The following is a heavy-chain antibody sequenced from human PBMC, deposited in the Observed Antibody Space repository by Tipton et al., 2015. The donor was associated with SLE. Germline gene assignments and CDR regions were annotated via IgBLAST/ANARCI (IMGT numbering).Heavy chain of an antibody. J-gene: IGHJ4*02. V-gene: IGHV3-23*01. D-gene: IGHD6-13*01. CDR3: AKDPAAGKQRQLGYFDY. Sequence: SLRLSCAASGFTFSSYAMSWVRQAPGKGLEWVSAISGSGGSTYYADSVKGRFTISRDNSKNTLYLQMNSLRAEDTAVYYCAKDPAAGKQRQLGYFDYWGQGTLVTVSS. CDR2: ISGSGGST. CDR1: GFTFSSYA.